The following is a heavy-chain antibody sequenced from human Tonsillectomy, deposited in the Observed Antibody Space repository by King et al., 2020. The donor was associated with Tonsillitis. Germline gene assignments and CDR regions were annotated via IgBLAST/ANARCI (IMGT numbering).Heavy chain of an antibody. J-gene: IGHJ6*02. CDR3: AREYLTYCSGTTCDAYYYYGMDV. CDR1: GYTFTSYD. CDR2: MNPNSGNT. Sequence: VQLVESGAEVKKPGASVKVSCKASGYTFTSYDVNWVRQATGQGLEWMGWMNPNSGNTGYAQKFQGRVTMTRNTSISTAYMELSSLRSEDAAVYYCAREYLTYCSGTTCDAYYYYGMDVWGQGTTVTVSS. V-gene: IGHV1-8*01. D-gene: IGHD2-2*01.